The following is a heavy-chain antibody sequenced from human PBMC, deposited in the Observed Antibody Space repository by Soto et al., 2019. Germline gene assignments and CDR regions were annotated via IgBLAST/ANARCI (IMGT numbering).Heavy chain of an antibody. V-gene: IGHV2-5*02. CDR2: IYWDDDK. CDR3: AHMGPYKRSYYMDV. D-gene: IGHD1-1*01. J-gene: IGHJ6*03. Sequence: QITLKESGPTLVKPTHTLTLTCIFSGFSLITSGLGVGWIRQPQGKALEWFALIYWDDDKWYSPSLKNRLTITKDTSKNQVGLTVTNMYPVDTATYYCAHMGPYKRSYYMDVWGKGTTVTVFS. CDR1: GFSLITSGLG.